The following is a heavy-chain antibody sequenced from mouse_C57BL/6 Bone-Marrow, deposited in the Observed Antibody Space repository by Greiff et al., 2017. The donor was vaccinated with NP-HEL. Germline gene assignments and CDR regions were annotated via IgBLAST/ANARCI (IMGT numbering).Heavy chain of an antibody. Sequence: VKLMESGAELVMPGASVKLSCKASGYTFTSYWMHWVKQRPGQGLEWIGEIDPSDSYTNYNQKFKGKSTLTVDKSSSTAYMQLSSLTSEDSAVYYCARDYLAWFAYWGQGTLVTVSA. J-gene: IGHJ3*01. V-gene: IGHV1-69*01. D-gene: IGHD1-1*01. CDR1: GYTFTSYW. CDR2: IDPSDSYT. CDR3: ARDYLAWFAY.